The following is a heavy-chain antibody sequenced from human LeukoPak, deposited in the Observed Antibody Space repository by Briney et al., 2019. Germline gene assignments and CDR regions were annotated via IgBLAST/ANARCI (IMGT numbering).Heavy chain of an antibody. CDR2: IYYSGST. D-gene: IGHD3-10*01. CDR3: ARPYYYGSGSYYNTKNWFDP. Sequence: PSETLSLTCTVSGGSISSSSYYWGWIRQPPGKGLEWIGSIYYSGSTYYNPSLKSRVTISVDTSKNQFSLKLSSVTAADTAVYYCARPYYYGSGSYYNTKNWFDPWGQGTLVTVSS. CDR1: GGSISSSSYY. V-gene: IGHV4-39*01. J-gene: IGHJ5*02.